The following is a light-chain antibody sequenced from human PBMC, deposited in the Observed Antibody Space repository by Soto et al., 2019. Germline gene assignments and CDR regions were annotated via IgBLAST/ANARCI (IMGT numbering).Light chain of an antibody. Sequence: IVMTQSPDTLSVSPGERATLSCRASQNVNNNLAWYQQKPGQAPRLLIYGASSRATDIPARFSGSGSGTEFTLTITSLQSEDFAVYFCQQYNNWPPLYTFGQGTKLEIK. CDR3: QQYNNWPPLYT. V-gene: IGKV3-15*01. CDR1: QNVNNN. J-gene: IGKJ2*01. CDR2: GAS.